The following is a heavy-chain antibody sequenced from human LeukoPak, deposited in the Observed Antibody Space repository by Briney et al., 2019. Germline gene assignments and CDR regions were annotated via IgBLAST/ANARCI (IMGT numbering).Heavy chain of an antibody. CDR3: ARDKGYNYGYSMDY. V-gene: IGHV3-33*08. CDR1: GFTFSSYG. CDR2: IWYDGSNK. D-gene: IGHD5-18*01. Sequence: GGSLRLSCAASGFTFSSYGMHWGRAAPGKGLEWGAVIWYDGSNKYYADSVKGRFTISRDNSKNSLYLQMNSLRAEDTAVYYCARDKGYNYGYSMDYWGQGTLVTVSS. J-gene: IGHJ4*02.